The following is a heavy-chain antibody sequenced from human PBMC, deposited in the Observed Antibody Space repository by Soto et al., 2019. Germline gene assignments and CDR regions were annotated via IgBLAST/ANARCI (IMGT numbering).Heavy chain of an antibody. V-gene: IGHV1-3*05. Sequence: QVQLVQSGAEEKKPGASVKVSCKASGYTFTSHAMHWVRQAPGQRLEWMGWINAGNGNTKYSQKFQGRVTITTDTSAIKGYMELSSLRSEDTAVYYCARDGIAAAGTSWFDPWGQGTLVTVSS. CDR1: GYTFTSHA. CDR2: INAGNGNT. J-gene: IGHJ5*02. D-gene: IGHD6-13*01. CDR3: ARDGIAAAGTSWFDP.